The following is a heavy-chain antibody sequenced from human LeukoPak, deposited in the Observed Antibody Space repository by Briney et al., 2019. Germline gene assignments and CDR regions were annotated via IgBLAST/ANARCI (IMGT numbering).Heavy chain of an antibody. V-gene: IGHV4-34*01. CDR3: ARWGRSMATRKAFDI. D-gene: IGHD5-24*01. Sequence: SETLSLTCAVYGGSFSGYYWSWIRQPPGKWLEWIGEINHSGSTNYNPSLKSRVTISVDTPKNQFSLKLSSVTAADTAVYYSARWGRSMATRKAFDIWGQGTMVTVSS. J-gene: IGHJ3*02. CDR2: INHSGST. CDR1: GGSFSGYY.